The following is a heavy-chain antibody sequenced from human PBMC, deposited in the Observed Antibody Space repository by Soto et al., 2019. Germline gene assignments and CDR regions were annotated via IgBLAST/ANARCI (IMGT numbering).Heavy chain of an antibody. J-gene: IGHJ4*02. CDR2: IYYSGTT. V-gene: IGHV4-28*01. Sequence: QVQLQESGPGLVKPSDTLSLTCAVSGYSISSSNWWGWIRQPPGKGLEWIGYIYYSGTTYYNPSLKSRVTMSVDTSKNQFSLKLPSCASREIQGPIDYWGQGTLVTVSS. CDR3: Y. D-gene: IGHD1-26*01. CDR1: GYSISSSNW.